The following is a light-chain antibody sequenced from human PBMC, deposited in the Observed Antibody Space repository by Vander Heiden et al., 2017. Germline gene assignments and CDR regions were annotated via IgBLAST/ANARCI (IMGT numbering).Light chain of an antibody. J-gene: IGLJ1*01. CDR1: SSDVGAYNY. Sequence: QSALTQPAPVSGSPGQSITLSCTGTSSDVGAYNYVSWYQQYPDKAPKLMIYEVTNRPSGVSDRFSGSKSGNTASLTISRLQAEDEADYYCTSFTSYSIPYVFGTGTKVTVL. CDR3: TSFTSYSIPYV. CDR2: EVT. V-gene: IGLV2-14*01.